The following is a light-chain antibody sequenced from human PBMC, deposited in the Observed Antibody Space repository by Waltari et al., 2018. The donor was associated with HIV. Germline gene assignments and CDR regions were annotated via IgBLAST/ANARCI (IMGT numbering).Light chain of an antibody. CDR1: SSKFGHDF. CDR3: GTWDTSLGAGV. Sequence: QSVLTQPPSVSAAPGQKVTISCSGSSSKFGHDFVSCYQHLPGAAPKLLIYDNDKRPSGISDRFSGSKSGTSATLGITGFQTGDEADYYCGTWDTSLGAGVFGGGTKLTVL. J-gene: IGLJ3*02. CDR2: DND. V-gene: IGLV1-51*01.